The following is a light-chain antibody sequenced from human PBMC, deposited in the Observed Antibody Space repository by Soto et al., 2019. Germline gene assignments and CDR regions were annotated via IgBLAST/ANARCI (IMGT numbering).Light chain of an antibody. J-gene: IGKJ2*01. CDR2: AVS. CDR1: HSISND. V-gene: IGKV1-39*01. CDR3: QQSYGTSYT. Sequence: IQMTPSPHSLSASAGDRDTITCRESHSISNDVNLYQQNTGKAPKLLIYAVSSLQSGVPYRCSGSGSATDFTLTINSLQPEDFAPYYCQQSYGTSYTFGQGTKLEI.